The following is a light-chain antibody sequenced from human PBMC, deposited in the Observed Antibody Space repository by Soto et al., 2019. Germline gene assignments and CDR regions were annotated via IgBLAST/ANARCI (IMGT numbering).Light chain of an antibody. Sequence: QSVLTQPPSVSEAPRQRVTISCSGSSSNLGNHAVNWYQQLPGKAPKLLIYYDDLLPSGVSDRFSGSKSGTSASLAISGLQSEDEADYYCAAWDDSLNGWVFGGGTKVTVL. CDR2: YDD. V-gene: IGLV1-36*01. CDR3: AAWDDSLNGWV. J-gene: IGLJ3*02. CDR1: SSNLGNHA.